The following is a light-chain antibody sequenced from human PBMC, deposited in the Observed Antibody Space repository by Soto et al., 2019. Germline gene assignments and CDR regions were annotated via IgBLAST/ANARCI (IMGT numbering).Light chain of an antibody. J-gene: IGKJ1*01. CDR1: QSIRYY. CDR3: QQSYSTPWT. Sequence: DIPMTQSPSSLSASVGDRVTITCRAGQSIRYYLNWYQQKPGKAPKLLIYGASSLQSGVPSRFSGSGSETHFTLTISSLQPEDFATYYWQQSYSTPWTFGQGTKVAI. CDR2: GAS. V-gene: IGKV1-39*01.